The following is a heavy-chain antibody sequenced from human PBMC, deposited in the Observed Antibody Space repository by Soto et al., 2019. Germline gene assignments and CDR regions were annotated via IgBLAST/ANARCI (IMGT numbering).Heavy chain of an antibody. CDR2: ISRNSDYI. CDR1: GFTFSSYS. D-gene: IGHD3-10*01. CDR3: ARVGAYFGEFDYFDY. V-gene: IGHV3-21*01. J-gene: IGHJ4*02. Sequence: EVQLVESGGGLVKPGGSLRLSCAASGFTFSSYSMNWVRQAPGKGLEWVSSISRNSDYIYYSDSVKGRFIISRDNARTSLYLHMNSLRAEDTAVYYCARVGAYFGEFDYFDYWDQGALVTVSS.